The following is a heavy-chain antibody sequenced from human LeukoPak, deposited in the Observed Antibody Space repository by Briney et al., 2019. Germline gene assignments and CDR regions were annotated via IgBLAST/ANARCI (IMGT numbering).Heavy chain of an antibody. V-gene: IGHV5-10-1*01. D-gene: IGHD2-15*01. CDR2: IDPSDSYS. Sequence: GESLKISCKGSGYSFTYYWISWVRQMPGKGLEWMGRIDPSDSYSNYSPSFHGHVTISADKSLSTAYLQWSSLKASDTAVYYCARRGSCIGGSCYSYWGQGTLVTVSS. CDR1: GYSFTYYW. CDR3: ARRGSCIGGSCYSY. J-gene: IGHJ4*02.